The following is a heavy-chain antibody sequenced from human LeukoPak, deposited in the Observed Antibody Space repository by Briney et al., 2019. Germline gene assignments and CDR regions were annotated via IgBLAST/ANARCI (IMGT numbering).Heavy chain of an antibody. CDR3: ARWTDCGGDCHILEY. CDR1: GGSISGYY. Sequence: LSETLSLTCSVSGGSISGYYWSWSRQAPGKGVEWIGNLFYKRGAWYKSSLKSRVTTSVDTSKNELSLTLTSVTAADTAVYYCARWTDCGGDCHILEYWGQGILVTVSS. V-gene: IGHV4-59*01. CDR2: LFYKRGA. J-gene: IGHJ4*02. D-gene: IGHD2-21*02.